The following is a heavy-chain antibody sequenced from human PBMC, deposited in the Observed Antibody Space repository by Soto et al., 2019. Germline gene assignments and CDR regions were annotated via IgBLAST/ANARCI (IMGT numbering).Heavy chain of an antibody. Sequence: GGSLRLSCTASGFTFSSYAMNWVRQAPGKGLEWVSVISGSGGSTYYADSVKGRFTISRDNSKNKLYLQMNSLRAEDTAVYYCASCTSGWYFDSWGQGTLVTVS. J-gene: IGHJ4*02. CDR1: GFTFSSYA. CDR2: ISGSGGST. D-gene: IGHD6-19*01. V-gene: IGHV3-23*01. CDR3: ASCTSGWYFDS.